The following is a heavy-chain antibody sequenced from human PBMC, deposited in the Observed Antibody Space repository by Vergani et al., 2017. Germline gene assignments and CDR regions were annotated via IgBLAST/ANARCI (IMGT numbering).Heavy chain of an antibody. D-gene: IGHD3-10*01. CDR1: GFTFSSYS. CDR3: ARDLTMVRGGGLGY. J-gene: IGHJ4*02. Sequence: EVQLVESGGGLVKPGGSLRLSCAASGFTFSSYSMNWVRQAPGKGLEWVSSISSSSSYIYYADSVKGRFTISRDNAKNSLYLQMNSLRAEDTAVYYCARDLTMVRGGGLGYWGQGTLVTVSS. CDR2: ISSSSSYI. V-gene: IGHV3-21*01.